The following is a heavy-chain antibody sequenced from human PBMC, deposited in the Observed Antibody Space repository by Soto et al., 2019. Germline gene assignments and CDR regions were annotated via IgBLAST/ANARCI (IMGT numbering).Heavy chain of an antibody. CDR1: GFTFPRFG. V-gene: IGHV3-30*18. D-gene: IGHD7-27*01. Sequence: QVQLVESGGGVVQPGRSLRLSCAASGFTFPRFGMHWVRQAPGKGLEWVALITYEGSQIYYADAVKGRFTISRDNGDNTLSLQMDNLRTEYTATYFCAKGRGEMNWANYYGLDVWGQGATVTVSS. J-gene: IGHJ6*02. CDR2: ITYEGSQI. CDR3: AKGRGEMNWANYYGLDV.